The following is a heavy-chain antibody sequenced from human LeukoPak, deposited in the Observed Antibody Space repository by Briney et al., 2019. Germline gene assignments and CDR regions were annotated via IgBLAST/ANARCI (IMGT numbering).Heavy chain of an antibody. J-gene: IGHJ5*02. D-gene: IGHD2-2*01. CDR2: INHGGST. Sequence: PSETLSLTCAVYGGSFSGYYWSWVRPPPGKGLEWIGEINHGGSTNYNPSLKSRVDISVDTTRKQFSLKLSSVTAADSAVYYCATNPGGYCSSSNCYGEAPWGQGTLVTVSS. CDR3: ATNPGGYCSSSNCYGEAP. CDR1: GGSFSGYY. V-gene: IGHV4-34*01.